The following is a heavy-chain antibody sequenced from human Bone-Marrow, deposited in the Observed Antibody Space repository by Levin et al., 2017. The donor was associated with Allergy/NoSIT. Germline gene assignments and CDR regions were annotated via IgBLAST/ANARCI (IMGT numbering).Heavy chain of an antibody. D-gene: IGHD3-9*01. J-gene: IGHJ3*01. CDR3: AKENLPLFQKYDWLLAVPNV. V-gene: IGHV3-30*02. Sequence: QAGGSLRLSCVASEFTFSNYGMHWVRQAPGKGLEWVAFISFDGGSEDYVDSVKGRFTISRDNSKNTLYLQMNSLRVEDTAVYHCAKENLPLFQKYDWLLAVPNVWGQGTRVTVSS. CDR1: EFTFSNYG. CDR2: ISFDGGSE.